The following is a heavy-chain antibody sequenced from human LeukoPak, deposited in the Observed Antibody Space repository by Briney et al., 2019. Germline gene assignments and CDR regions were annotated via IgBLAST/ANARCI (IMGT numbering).Heavy chain of an antibody. CDR1: GGSISSSSYY. Sequence: SETLSLTCTVSGGSISSSSYYWGWIRQPPGKGLEGMGGSYYSGSTYYNPSLKSRVTISVDTSKNQFSLKLSSVTAADTAVYYCARVKAEDYYDSSGYFGYWGQGTLVTVSS. D-gene: IGHD3-22*01. V-gene: IGHV4-39*07. CDR3: ARVKAEDYYDSSGYFGY. J-gene: IGHJ4*02. CDR2: SYYSGST.